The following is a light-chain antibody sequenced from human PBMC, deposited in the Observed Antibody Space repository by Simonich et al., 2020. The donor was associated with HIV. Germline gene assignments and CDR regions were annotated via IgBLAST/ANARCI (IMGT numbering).Light chain of an antibody. CDR3: SSYTSSTTLVV. J-gene: IGLJ3*02. CDR1: GSDVGVYNY. Sequence: QSALTQPASVSGSPGQSITISCTGTGSDVGVYNYVSWYRQHPGKAPKLMIYDVSNRPSGVSNRFSGFKSGNTASLTISGLQAEDEADYYCSSYTSSTTLVVFGGGTKVTVL. V-gene: IGLV2-14*03. CDR2: DVS.